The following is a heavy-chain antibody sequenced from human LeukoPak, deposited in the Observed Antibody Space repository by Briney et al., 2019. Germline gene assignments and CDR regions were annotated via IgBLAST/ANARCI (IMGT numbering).Heavy chain of an antibody. CDR3: ARGRDGYNFLNRGEYYYFDY. J-gene: IGHJ4*02. D-gene: IGHD5-24*01. CDR1: GGSISSGSNY. V-gene: IGHV4-61*02. Sequence: KASETLSLTCTVSGGSISSGSNYWSWIRRPAGKGLEWIGRFYTSGSTNYNPSLKSRVTISVDTSKNQFSLKLNSVTAADTAVYYCARGRDGYNFLNRGEYYYFDYWGQGTLVTVSS. CDR2: FYTSGST.